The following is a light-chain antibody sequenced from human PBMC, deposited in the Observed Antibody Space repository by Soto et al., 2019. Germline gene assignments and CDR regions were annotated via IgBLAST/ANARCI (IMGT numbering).Light chain of an antibody. V-gene: IGKV3-20*01. CDR1: QSVSSSY. Sequence: EIVLTQSPGTLSLSPGERATLSCRASQSVSSSYLAWYQQKPGQAPRLLIYDASSRATGIADRFSGSGSGTDFTLIISRLEHEDFAVYYCQQYGSSPLTFGGGTKVDIK. J-gene: IGKJ4*01. CDR2: DAS. CDR3: QQYGSSPLT.